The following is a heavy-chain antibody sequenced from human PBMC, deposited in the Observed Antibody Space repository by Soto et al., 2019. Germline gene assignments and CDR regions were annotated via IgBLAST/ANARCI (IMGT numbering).Heavy chain of an antibody. D-gene: IGHD2-15*01. V-gene: IGHV1-69*12. CDR3: ASHPPISGGGSERGYYYYYYGMDV. Sequence: QVQLVQSGAEVKKPGSSVKVSCKASGGTFSSYAISWVRQAPGQGLEWMRGIIPIFGTAYYAQKFPGRVTITADESTSTDYMELSSLRSEDTAVYYCASHPPISGGGSERGYYYYYYGMDVWGQGTTVTVSS. CDR1: GGTFSSYA. CDR2: IIPIFGTA. J-gene: IGHJ6*02.